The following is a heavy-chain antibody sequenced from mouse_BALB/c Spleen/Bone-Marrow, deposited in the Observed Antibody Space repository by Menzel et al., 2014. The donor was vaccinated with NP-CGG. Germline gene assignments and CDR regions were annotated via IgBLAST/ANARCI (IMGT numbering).Heavy chain of an antibody. Sequence: EVKLVESGGGLVQPGDSLRLSCAPSGFTFSDFYMEWVRQPPRKRLEWIAASRNKAKYYTTEYSASVKGRFIVSRDTSQSVLYLQMNALRAEDTAIYYCARDVGYGNYFVYWGQGTLVTVSA. D-gene: IGHD2-10*02. V-gene: IGHV7-1*02. J-gene: IGHJ3*01. CDR1: GFTFSDFY. CDR2: SRNKAKYYTT. CDR3: ARDVGYGNYFVY.